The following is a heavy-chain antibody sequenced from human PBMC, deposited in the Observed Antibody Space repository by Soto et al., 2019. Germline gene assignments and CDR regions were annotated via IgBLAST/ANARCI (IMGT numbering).Heavy chain of an antibody. Sequence: QVQLVQSGAEVKEAGASVKVSCKASGYSFIHYGFSWVRQAPGQGLEWMAWTSADNGDTNYAPKLQGRVTLTTDTSTGTAYMELRSLRSDDTAVYYCARDERRTCTSSTCYYFDNWGQGTLVSVSS. V-gene: IGHV1-18*01. CDR2: TSADNGDT. CDR3: ARDERRTCTSSTCYYFDN. CDR1: GYSFIHYG. D-gene: IGHD2-2*01. J-gene: IGHJ4*02.